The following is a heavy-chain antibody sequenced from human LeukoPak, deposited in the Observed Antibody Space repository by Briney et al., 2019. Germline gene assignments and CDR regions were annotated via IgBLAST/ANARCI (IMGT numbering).Heavy chain of an antibody. V-gene: IGHV3-30*18. Sequence: GSLRLSCAASGFTFGSYAMHWVRQAPGKGLEWVAVMSYDGINKYYADPVKGRFTISRDNSKNTLYLQMNSLRAEDTAVYYCAKDGALVDTAMVIAEYFHHWGQGTLVTVSS. CDR2: MSYDGINK. J-gene: IGHJ1*01. CDR1: GFTFGSYA. D-gene: IGHD5-18*01. CDR3: AKDGALVDTAMVIAEYFHH.